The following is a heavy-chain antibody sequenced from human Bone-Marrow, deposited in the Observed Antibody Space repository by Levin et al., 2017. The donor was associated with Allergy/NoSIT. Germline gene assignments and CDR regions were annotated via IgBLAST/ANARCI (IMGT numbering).Heavy chain of an antibody. CDR2: IYHSGST. D-gene: IGHD3-3*01. CDR3: AREDTSSYYPNWFDP. Sequence: SETLSLTCAVSGYCISTGYYSGWIRQPPGKGLEWIGSIYHSGSTYYNPSLKSRVTISVDKSKNQFSLELSSVTAADTAIYYCAREDTSSYYPNWFDPWGQGTPVSVSS. CDR1: GYCISTGYY. J-gene: IGHJ5*02. V-gene: IGHV4-38-2*02.